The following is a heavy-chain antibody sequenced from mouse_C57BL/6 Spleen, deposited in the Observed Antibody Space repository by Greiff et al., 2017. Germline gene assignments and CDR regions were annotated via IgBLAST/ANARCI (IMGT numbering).Heavy chain of an antibody. V-gene: IGHV5-6*01. J-gene: IGHJ2*01. Sequence: VQLQQSGGDLVKPGGSLKLSCAASGFTFSSYGMSWVRQTPDKRLEWVATISSGGSYTYYPDSVKGRFTISRDNAKNTLYLQMSSLKSEDTAMYYCARLGGGDYFDYWGQGTTLTVSS. CDR2: ISSGGSYT. CDR3: ARLGGGDYFDY. CDR1: GFTFSSYG.